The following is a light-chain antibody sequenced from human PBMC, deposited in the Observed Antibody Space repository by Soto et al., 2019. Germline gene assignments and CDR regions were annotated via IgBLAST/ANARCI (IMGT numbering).Light chain of an antibody. CDR2: EVT. Sequence: QSVLTQPPSASGSPGQSVTISCTGTSSDIGGYNYVSWYQQHPGKAPKLMIYEVTERPSGVPDRFSGSKSGNTASLTVSGLQAEDEADYYCSSHGGSINVVFGGGTKLTVL. J-gene: IGLJ2*01. CDR3: SSHGGSINVV. CDR1: SSDIGGYNY. V-gene: IGLV2-8*01.